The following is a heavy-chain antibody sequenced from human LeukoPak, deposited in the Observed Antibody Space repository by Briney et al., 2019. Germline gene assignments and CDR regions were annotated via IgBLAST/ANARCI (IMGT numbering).Heavy chain of an antibody. J-gene: IGHJ4*02. D-gene: IGHD5-12*01. V-gene: IGHV4-61*01. CDR1: GGSVSSGSSY. CDR3: ARETRYSGYDGGY. CDR2: IYYSGST. Sequence: SETLSLTCTVSGGSVSSGSSYWSWIRQPPGKGLEWIGYIYYSGSTNYNPSLKSRVTISVDTSKNQFSLKLSSVTAADTAVYYCARETRYSGYDGGYWGQGTLVTVSS.